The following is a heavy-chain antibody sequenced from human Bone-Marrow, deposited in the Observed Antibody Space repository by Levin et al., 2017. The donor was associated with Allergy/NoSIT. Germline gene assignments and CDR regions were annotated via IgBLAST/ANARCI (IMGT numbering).Heavy chain of an antibody. Sequence: GGSLRLSCAASGFIFSNDWMTWVRQAPGKGLEWVAKIKQDGTEKYYVDSVKGRFTISRDNAKNSLFLQMNSLRAEDTAVYYCARAGYNFVPTITGVSYFDHWGQGTLVTVSS. CDR1: GFIFSNDW. V-gene: IGHV3-7*03. D-gene: IGHD5-12*01. J-gene: IGHJ4*02. CDR2: IKQDGTEK. CDR3: ARAGYNFVPTITGVSYFDH.